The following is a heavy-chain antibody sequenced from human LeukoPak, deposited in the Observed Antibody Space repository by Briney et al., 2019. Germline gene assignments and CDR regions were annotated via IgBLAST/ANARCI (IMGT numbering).Heavy chain of an antibody. CDR1: GFTFNNYT. CDR2: ISASGSYI. CDR3: ARSLVLPPRYFNY. J-gene: IGHJ4*02. V-gene: IGHV3-21*01. D-gene: IGHD4/OR15-4a*01. Sequence: SGGSLRLSCVVSGFTFNNYTMIWVRQAPGKGLEWVSSISASGSYIYYADSVKGRFVISRDNAKNSLSLQMNSLRAEDTAVYYCARSLVLPPRYFNYWGQGTLVTVSS.